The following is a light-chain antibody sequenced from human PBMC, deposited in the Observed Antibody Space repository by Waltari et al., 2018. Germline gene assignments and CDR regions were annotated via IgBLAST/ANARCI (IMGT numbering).Light chain of an antibody. CDR3: SSYASVSSLV. Sequence: QSALTQPASVSGSPGHSITISCTGTSGDVGGENYVSWYPQHPGKAPKLMIYDVSNRPSGVSNRFSASKSGNTASLTISGLQAEDEGDYYCSSYASVSSLVFGGGTRLTVL. V-gene: IGLV2-14*01. J-gene: IGLJ2*01. CDR1: SGDVGGENY. CDR2: DVS.